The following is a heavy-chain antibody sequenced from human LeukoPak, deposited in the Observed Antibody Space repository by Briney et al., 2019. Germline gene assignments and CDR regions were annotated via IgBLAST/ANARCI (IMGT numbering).Heavy chain of an antibody. CDR3: ARDVTPHARAFDI. J-gene: IGHJ3*02. CDR1: GGSVSSGSYY. D-gene: IGHD5-18*01. V-gene: IGHV4-61*01. Sequence: ASETLSLTCTVSGGSVSSGSYYWSWIRQPPGKGLEWIGYIYYSGSTNYIPSLKSRVTISVDTSKNQFSLKLSSVTAADTAVYYCARDVTPHARAFDIWGQGTMVTVSS. CDR2: IYYSGST.